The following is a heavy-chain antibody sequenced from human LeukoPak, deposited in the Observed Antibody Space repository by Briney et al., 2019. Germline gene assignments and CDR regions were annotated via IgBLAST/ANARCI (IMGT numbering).Heavy chain of an antibody. J-gene: IGHJ4*02. D-gene: IGHD3-10*01. CDR1: GFTFSSYW. Sequence: GGSLRLSCAASGFTFSSYWMHWVRQAPGKGLVWVSRINSDGSSTSYADSVKGRFTISRDNAKNTLYLQMNSLRAEDTAVYYCARLTSNYGTGSGFDFWGQGTLVTVSS. CDR3: ARLTSNYGTGSGFDF. CDR2: INSDGSST. V-gene: IGHV3-74*01.